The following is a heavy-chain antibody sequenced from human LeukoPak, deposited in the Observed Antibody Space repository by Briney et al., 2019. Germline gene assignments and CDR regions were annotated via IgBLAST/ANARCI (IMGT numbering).Heavy chain of an antibody. CDR3: ARDRAALIGFHY. CDR2: IYHSGTT. CDR1: GGSFSGYY. D-gene: IGHD2-15*01. V-gene: IGHV4-34*01. Sequence: PSETLSLTCAVYGGSFSGYYWSWIRQPPGKGLEWIGSIYHSGTTYYNPSLKSRVTISVGTSKNQFSLKLSSVTAADTAVYYCARDRAALIGFHYWGQGTPVTVSS. J-gene: IGHJ4*02.